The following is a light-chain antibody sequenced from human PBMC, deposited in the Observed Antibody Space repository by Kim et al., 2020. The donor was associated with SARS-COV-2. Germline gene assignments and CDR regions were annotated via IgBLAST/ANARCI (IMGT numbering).Light chain of an antibody. J-gene: IGKJ4*01. CDR1: QDSSGG. V-gene: IGKV1-12*01. CDR3: QQANTFPLT. Sequence: AAGGDRVTVTGRASQDSSGGLAWYQQKPGKAPNLRIFATSSLQSGVPSRFSGSGSGTDFTLTITCLQPGDFATYYCQQANTFPLTFGGGTKVEMK. CDR2: ATS.